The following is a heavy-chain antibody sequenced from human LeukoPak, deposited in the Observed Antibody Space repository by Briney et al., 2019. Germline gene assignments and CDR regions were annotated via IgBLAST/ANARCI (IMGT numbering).Heavy chain of an antibody. CDR1: GYTFTSYG. J-gene: IGHJ4*02. CDR2: IIPIFGTA. CDR3: AGATVTTLGY. Sequence: ASVKVSCKASGYTFTSYGISWVRQAPGQGLEWMGGIIPIFGTANYAQKFQGRVTITTDESTSTAYMELSSLRSEDTAVYYCAGATVTTLGYWGQGTLVTVSS. V-gene: IGHV1-69*05. D-gene: IGHD4-17*01.